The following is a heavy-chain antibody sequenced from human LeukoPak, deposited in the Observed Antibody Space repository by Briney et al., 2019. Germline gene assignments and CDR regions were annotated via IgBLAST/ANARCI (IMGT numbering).Heavy chain of an antibody. D-gene: IGHD3-22*01. J-gene: IGHJ4*02. CDR3: VRVRGDTSGYYAFDY. Sequence: SETLSLTCTVSGGSISSYYWTWIRLPPGKGLEWIGYIYYTGSTNYNPSLKSRVTISVDTSKNQFSLNLSSVTAADTAVYYCVRVRGDTSGYYAFDYWGQGTLVTVSS. CDR2: IYYTGST. CDR1: GGSISSYY. V-gene: IGHV4-59*01.